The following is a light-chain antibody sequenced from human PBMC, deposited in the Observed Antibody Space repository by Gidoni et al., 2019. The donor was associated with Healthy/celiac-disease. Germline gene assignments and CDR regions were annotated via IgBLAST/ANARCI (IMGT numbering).Light chain of an antibody. Sequence: QSALTQPASVSGSPGQSITISCTGTSSDVGGPNYVSWYQQHPGKAPKLMIYAVSNRPSGVSIRFSGSKSGNTASLTISGLQAEDEADYYCSSYTSSSTPVVFGGGTKLTVL. CDR1: SSDVGGPNY. CDR3: SSYTSSSTPVV. J-gene: IGLJ2*01. V-gene: IGLV2-14*01. CDR2: AVS.